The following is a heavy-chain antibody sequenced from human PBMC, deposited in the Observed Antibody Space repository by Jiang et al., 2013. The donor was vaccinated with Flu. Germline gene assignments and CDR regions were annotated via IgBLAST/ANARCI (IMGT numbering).Heavy chain of an antibody. J-gene: IGHJ4*02. Sequence: VQLLESGGGVVQPGSSLRLSCAASGFTFHSYDLFWVRQAPGKGLEWVATIWYDGSNKYYADFVKGRFTISRDNSKNTLNLQMSSLRVEDTAVYYCARDPDSVPGDFWGQGTLVTVSS. D-gene: IGHD5/OR15-5a*01. CDR3: ARDPDSVPGDF. CDR1: GFTFHSYD. V-gene: IGHV3-33*01. CDR2: IWYDGSNK.